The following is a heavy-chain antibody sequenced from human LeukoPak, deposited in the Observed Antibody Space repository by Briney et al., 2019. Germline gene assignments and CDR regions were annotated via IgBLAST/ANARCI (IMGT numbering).Heavy chain of an antibody. Sequence: ASVEVSCKASGYTFTGYYMHWVRQAPGQGLEWMGWINPNSGGTNYAQKFQGRVTMTRDTSISTAYMELSRLRSDDTAVYYCASLVGARGDAFDIWGQGTMVTVSS. V-gene: IGHV1-2*02. CDR2: INPNSGGT. CDR1: GYTFTGYY. D-gene: IGHD1-26*01. CDR3: ASLVGARGDAFDI. J-gene: IGHJ3*02.